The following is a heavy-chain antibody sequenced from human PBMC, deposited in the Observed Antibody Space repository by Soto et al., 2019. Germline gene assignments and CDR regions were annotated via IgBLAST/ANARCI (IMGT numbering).Heavy chain of an antibody. CDR1: GYTFTSYY. J-gene: IGHJ6*02. V-gene: IGHV1-46*03. CDR2: INPSGGST. CDR3: ARGIAYCGGDCYSSRPAYYGMDV. D-gene: IGHD2-21*02. Sequence: GASVKVSCKASGYTFTSYYMHWVRQAPRQGLEWMGIINPSGGSTSYAQKFQGRVTMTRDTSTSTVYMELSSLRSEDTAVYYCARGIAYCGGDCYSSRPAYYGMDVWGQGTTVTVSS.